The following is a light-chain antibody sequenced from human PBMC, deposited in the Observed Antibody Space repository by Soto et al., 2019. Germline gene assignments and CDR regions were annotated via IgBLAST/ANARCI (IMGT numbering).Light chain of an antibody. CDR3: AAWDDSLSGLYV. Sequence: SVLTQPPSASGTPGQRVTISCSGTSSNIGRNDVCWYQQLPGTAPKRLIFSNNQRPSGVPDRFSGSKSGTSASLAIGGLRSEDEADYYCAAWDDSLSGLYVFGTGTKVTVL. CDR2: SNN. V-gene: IGLV1-47*02. CDR1: SSNIGRND. J-gene: IGLJ1*01.